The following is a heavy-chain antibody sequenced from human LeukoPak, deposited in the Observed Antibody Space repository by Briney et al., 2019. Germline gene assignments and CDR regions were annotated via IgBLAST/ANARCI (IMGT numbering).Heavy chain of an antibody. Sequence: GASVKVSCKASGYTFTSYGISWVRQAPGQGLEWMGWISAYNGNTNYAQKLQGRVTMTTDTSPSTAYMELRSLRSDDTAVYYCARGAITMAPYGMDVWGQGTTVTVSS. V-gene: IGHV1-18*01. CDR1: GYTFTSYG. CDR3: ARGAITMAPYGMDV. D-gene: IGHD3-10*01. J-gene: IGHJ6*02. CDR2: ISAYNGNT.